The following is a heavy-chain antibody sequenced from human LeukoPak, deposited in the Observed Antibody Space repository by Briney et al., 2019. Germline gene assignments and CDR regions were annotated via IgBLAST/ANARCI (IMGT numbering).Heavy chain of an antibody. Sequence: PGGSLRLSCAASGFSASSNYMSWVRQAPGKGLEWVSVIYSGGSTYYADSVKGRFTISRDNSKNTLYLQMNSLRAEDTAVYYCAREGSRLTGFDPWGQGTLVTVSS. CDR3: AREGSRLTGFDP. D-gene: IGHD3-9*01. CDR1: GFSASSNY. V-gene: IGHV3-53*01. CDR2: IYSGGST. J-gene: IGHJ5*02.